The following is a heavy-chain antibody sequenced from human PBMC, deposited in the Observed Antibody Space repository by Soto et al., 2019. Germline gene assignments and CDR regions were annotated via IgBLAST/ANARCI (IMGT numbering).Heavy chain of an antibody. CDR3: AREAAAERNYYGLDV. D-gene: IGHD6-13*01. J-gene: IGHJ6*02. CDR2: ISGYNGNT. V-gene: IGHV1-18*01. Sequence: QVQLVQSGPEVRKPGASVKVSCKASGYIFSRYGISWVRQAPGQGLEWMGWISGYNGNTKFGERVQGRVNVTTDTSTSTAYMESRSLRSDDTAVYYCAREAAAERNYYGLDVWGQGTTVIVSS. CDR1: GYIFSRYG.